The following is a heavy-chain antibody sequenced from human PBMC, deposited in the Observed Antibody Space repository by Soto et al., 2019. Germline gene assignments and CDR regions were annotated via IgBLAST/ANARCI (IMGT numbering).Heavy chain of an antibody. D-gene: IGHD7-27*01. CDR3: ARGVLGPGDYYYGMDV. CDR2: IGAASDT. CDR1: GFTVSSNY. J-gene: IGHJ6*02. Sequence: GGSLRLSCAASGFTVSSNYMSWVRQAPGKGLEWVSVIGAASDTYYPVSVQGRFTVSRDNAKKSLYLQMNSLRAGDTAVYYCARGVLGPGDYYYGMDVWGQGTTVTVSS. V-gene: IGHV3-13*01.